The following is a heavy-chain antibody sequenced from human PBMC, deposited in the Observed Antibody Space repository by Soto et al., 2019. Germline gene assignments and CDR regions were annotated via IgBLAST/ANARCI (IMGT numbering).Heavy chain of an antibody. CDR1: GGSIRSGGYY. J-gene: IGHJ6*02. D-gene: IGHD5-18*01. Sequence: PSETLSPTCTVSGGSIRSGGYYWSWVRQSPRRGLEWIGNIYYSGSTYYNPSLKSRLTISVDTSKNQFFLNLSSVTAADTAVYYCARDRLMATAGTARHYFGLDVWGQGTTVTVSS. V-gene: IGHV4-31*03. CDR3: ARDRLMATAGTARHYFGLDV. CDR2: IYYSGST.